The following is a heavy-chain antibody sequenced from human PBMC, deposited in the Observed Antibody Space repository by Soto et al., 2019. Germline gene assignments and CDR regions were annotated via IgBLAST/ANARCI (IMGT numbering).Heavy chain of an antibody. D-gene: IGHD5-12*01. CDR3: ARVVYSGYEDYFDY. V-gene: IGHV3-7*01. Sequence: GGSLRLSCAASGFTFSSYWMSWVRQAPRKGLEWVANIKQDGSEKYYVDSVKGRFTISRDNAKNSLYLQMNSLRAEDTAVYYCARVVYSGYEDYFDYWGQGTLVTVSS. CDR1: GFTFSSYW. CDR2: IKQDGSEK. J-gene: IGHJ4*02.